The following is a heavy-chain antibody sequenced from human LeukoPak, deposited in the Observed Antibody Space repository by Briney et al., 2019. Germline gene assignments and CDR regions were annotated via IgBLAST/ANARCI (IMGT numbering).Heavy chain of an antibody. Sequence: ASVKVSCKASGYTFTSYYMHWVRQAPGQGLEWMGLINPSGGSTTYAQQFQGRVTMTSDMSTNTVYMELSSLRSEDTAVYYRARAQPFYSSGYYYTLLCWGQGTLVTVSS. CDR1: GYTFTSYY. J-gene: IGHJ4*02. CDR3: ARAQPFYSSGYYYTLLC. D-gene: IGHD3-22*01. CDR2: INPSGGST. V-gene: IGHV1-46*01.